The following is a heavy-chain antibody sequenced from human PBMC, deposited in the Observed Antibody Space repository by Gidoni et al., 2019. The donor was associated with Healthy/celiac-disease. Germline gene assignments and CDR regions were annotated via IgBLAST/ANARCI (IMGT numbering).Heavy chain of an antibody. D-gene: IGHD6-6*01. CDR2: IKQDGSEK. CDR3: ARGGTYSSSVLS. V-gene: IGHV3-7*01. J-gene: IGHJ5*02. Sequence: EVQLVESGGGLVQPGGALRLSCAASGFPFSSYWMSWVRQAPGKGLEWVANIKQDGSEKYYVDSVKGRFTISRDNAKNSLYLQMNSLRAEDTAVYYCARGGTYSSSVLSWGQGTLVTVSS. CDR1: GFPFSSYW.